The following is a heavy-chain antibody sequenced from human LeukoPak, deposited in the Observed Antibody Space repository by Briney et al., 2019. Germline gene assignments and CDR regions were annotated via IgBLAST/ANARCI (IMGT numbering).Heavy chain of an antibody. D-gene: IGHD5-12*01. CDR1: GFTFSSYS. CDR2: ISSSSSHI. V-gene: IGHV3-21*01. CDR3: ARAGYSGYDQTVGAFDI. J-gene: IGHJ3*02. Sequence: PGGSLRLSCAASGFTFSSYSMNWVRQAPGKGLEWVSSISSSSSHIYYADSVKGRFTISRDNAKNSLYLQMNSLRAEDTAVYYCARAGYSGYDQTVGAFDIWGQGTMVTVSS.